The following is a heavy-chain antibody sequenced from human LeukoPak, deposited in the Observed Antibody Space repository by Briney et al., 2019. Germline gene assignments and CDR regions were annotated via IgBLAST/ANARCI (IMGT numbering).Heavy chain of an antibody. CDR2: IDYTGST. CDR3: ARDTIAVPGPDFDY. D-gene: IGHD6-19*01. Sequence: SETLSLTCTVSGGSISSSAYYWAWIRQPAGKGLEWIGSIDYTGSTYYNPSLKSRVTISADTSKNQFSLKVNSVTAADAAVFYCARDTIAVPGPDFDYWGQGTLVTVSS. J-gene: IGHJ4*02. V-gene: IGHV4-39*02. CDR1: GGSISSSAYY.